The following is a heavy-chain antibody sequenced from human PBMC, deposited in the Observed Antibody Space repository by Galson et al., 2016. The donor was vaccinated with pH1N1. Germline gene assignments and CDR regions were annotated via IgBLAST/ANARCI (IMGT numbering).Heavy chain of an antibody. CDR1: GFTFRTFG. CDR3: VTGNQNFFDY. Sequence: SLRLSCAASGFTFRTFGMHWVRQAPGKGLEWVAVIWNDGSKKFYVDSVKGRFTISRDNSNHTLHLQMDDLRIEDTALYYCVTGNQNFFDYWGQGALVTVSS. CDR2: IWNDGSKK. J-gene: IGHJ4*02. V-gene: IGHV3-33*01.